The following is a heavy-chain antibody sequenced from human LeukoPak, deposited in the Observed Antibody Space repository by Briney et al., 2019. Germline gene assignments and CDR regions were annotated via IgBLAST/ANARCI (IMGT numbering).Heavy chain of an antibody. D-gene: IGHD3-16*02. CDR2: IYHSGST. CDR1: GGSISSSNW. V-gene: IGHV4-4*02. CDR3: ARGRDYVWGTYRNAFDF. J-gene: IGHJ3*01. Sequence: PSQTLSLTCAVSGGSISSSNWWNWVRQPPGKGLEWIGEIYHSGSTNSNPSLKSRLTISIDTSKNQFSLKLSSVTAADTAVYYCARGRDYVWGTYRNAFDFWGQGTMVTVSS.